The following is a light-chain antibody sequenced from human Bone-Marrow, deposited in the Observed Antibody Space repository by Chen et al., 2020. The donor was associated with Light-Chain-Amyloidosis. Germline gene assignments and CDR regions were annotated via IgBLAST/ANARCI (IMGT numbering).Light chain of an antibody. V-gene: IGLV3-25*03. CDR3: QSADSSCTYEVI. CDR2: RDT. Sequence: SYELTQPPSVSVSPGQTARITCSGDDLPTKYAYWYQQKPGQAPVLVIHRDTERPSGIAERFSGSSSGTKDTLTISGVQAEDEADYHCQSADSSCTYEVIFGGGTKLTGL. J-gene: IGLJ2*01. CDR1: DLPTKY.